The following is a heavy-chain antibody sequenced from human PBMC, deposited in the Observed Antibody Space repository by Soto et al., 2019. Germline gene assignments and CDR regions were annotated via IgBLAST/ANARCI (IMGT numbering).Heavy chain of an antibody. Sequence: GESLKISCKGSGYSFTSYWIGWVRQMPGKGLEWMGIIYPGDSDTRYSPSFQGQVTISADKSISTAYLQWSSLKASDTAMYYCARYCDFWSGSLYYFDYWGQGTRVTVSS. D-gene: IGHD3-3*01. CDR3: ARYCDFWSGSLYYFDY. V-gene: IGHV5-51*01. CDR1: GYSFTSYW. J-gene: IGHJ4*02. CDR2: IYPGDSDT.